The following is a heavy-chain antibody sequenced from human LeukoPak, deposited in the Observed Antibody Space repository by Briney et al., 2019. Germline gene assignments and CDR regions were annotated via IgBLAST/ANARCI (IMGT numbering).Heavy chain of an antibody. V-gene: IGHV4-59*08. D-gene: IGHD1-26*01. CDR1: GGSINSYY. Sequence: SETLSLTCTVSGGSINSYYWNWIRQPPGKGLEWIGYIYYSGSTSYNPSLKSRVTISVDTSKNQFSLKLTSVTAADTAVYYCTRGPRVGVTGGAYWGQGTLVTVSS. CDR2: IYYSGST. J-gene: IGHJ4*02. CDR3: TRGPRVGVTGGAY.